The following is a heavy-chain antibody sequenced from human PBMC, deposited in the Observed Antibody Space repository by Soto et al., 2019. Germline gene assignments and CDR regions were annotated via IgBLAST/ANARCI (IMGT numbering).Heavy chain of an antibody. CDR1: GGSISSGDYY. CDR2: IYYSGST. D-gene: IGHD5-12*01. CDR3: ASARDGYKNSNPADY. Sequence: PSETLSLTCTVSGGSISSGDYYWGWIRQPPGKGLEWIGYIYYSGSTYYNPSLKSRVTISVDTSKNQFSLKLSSVTAADTAVYYCASARDGYKNSNPADYWGQGTLVTVSS. J-gene: IGHJ4*02. V-gene: IGHV4-30-4*01.